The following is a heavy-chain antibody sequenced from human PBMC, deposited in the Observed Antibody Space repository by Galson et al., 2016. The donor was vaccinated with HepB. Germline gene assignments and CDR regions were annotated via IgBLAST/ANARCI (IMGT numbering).Heavy chain of an antibody. Sequence: ETLSLTCDVSDGSITSTIWWSWVRQPPGRGLEWIGEIFPGGRTHYNPSLESRLTLTLDKSKNQLSLWLNSVTAADTALYFCARHLGTPRTRGFDYWGPGILVTVSA. CDR3: ARHLGTPRTRGFDY. CDR2: IFPGGRT. J-gene: IGHJ4*02. CDR1: DGSITSTIW. V-gene: IGHV4-4*01. D-gene: IGHD1-7*01.